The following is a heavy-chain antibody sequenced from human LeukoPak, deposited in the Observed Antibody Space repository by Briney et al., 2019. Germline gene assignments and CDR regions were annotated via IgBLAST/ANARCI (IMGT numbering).Heavy chain of an antibody. CDR2: IYYSGST. CDR3: ARALAAAFDY. CDR1: GGSISSGGYY. V-gene: IGHV4-31*03. J-gene: IGHJ4*02. Sequence: SETLSLTCTVSGGSISSGGYYWSWIRQHPGKGLEWIGYIYYSGSTYYNPSLKSRVTISVDTSKYQFSLKLSSVTAADTAVYYCARALAAAFDYWGQGTLVTVSS. D-gene: IGHD2-2*01.